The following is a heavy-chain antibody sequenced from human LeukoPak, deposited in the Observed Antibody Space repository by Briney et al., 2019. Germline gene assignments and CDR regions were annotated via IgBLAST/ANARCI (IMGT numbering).Heavy chain of an antibody. CDR2: IYYSGST. V-gene: IGHV4-59*01. J-gene: IGHJ4*02. Sequence: SETLSLTCTVSGGSISSYYWSWIRQPPGKGLDWIGYIYYSGSTNYNPSLKSRVTISVDTSKNQFSLKLSSVTAADTAVYYCARSMVGATRFDYWGQGTLVTVSS. CDR1: GGSISSYY. CDR3: ARSMVGATRFDY. D-gene: IGHD1-26*01.